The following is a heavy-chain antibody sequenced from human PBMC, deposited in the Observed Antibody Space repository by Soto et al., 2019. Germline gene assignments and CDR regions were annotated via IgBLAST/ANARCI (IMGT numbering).Heavy chain of an antibody. J-gene: IGHJ4*02. CDR1: GFTFSSYA. D-gene: IGHD3-22*01. V-gene: IGHV3-30-3*01. CDR2: ISYDGSNK. CDR3: ARGSKLIVVVPPLDY. Sequence: PPGGSLRLSCAASGFTFSSYAMHWVRQAPGKGLEWVAVISYDGSNKYYADSVKGRFTISRDNSKNTLYLQMNSLRAEDTAVYYCARGSKLIVVVPPLDYWGQGTLVTVSS.